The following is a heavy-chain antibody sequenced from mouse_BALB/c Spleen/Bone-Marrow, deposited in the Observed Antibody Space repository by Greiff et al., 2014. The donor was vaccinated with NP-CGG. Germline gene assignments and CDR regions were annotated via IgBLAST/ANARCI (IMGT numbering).Heavy chain of an antibody. J-gene: IGHJ3*01. CDR3: TTGTRFAY. CDR1: GYTFTSYW. V-gene: IGHV1-69*02. CDR2: IYPSDSYT. Sequence: QVQLKQSGAELVRPGASVKLSCKASGYTFTSYWINWVKQRPGQGPEWIGNIYPSDSYTNYNQKFKDKATLTVDKSSSTAYMQLSSPTSEDSAVYYCTTGTRFAYWGQGTLVTVSA. D-gene: IGHD4-1*01.